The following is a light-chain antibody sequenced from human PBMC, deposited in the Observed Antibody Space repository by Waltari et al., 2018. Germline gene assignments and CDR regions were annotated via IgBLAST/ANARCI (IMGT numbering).Light chain of an antibody. CDR2: AAS. J-gene: IGKJ3*01. CDR3: QQRYTTPFT. Sequence: QSPSSLSASAGDTVTITCRASQAIDSYLNWYQQRPGKAPKLLIYAASTLQSGVPSRFSGSGAGTGFTLTINSLQPEDFATYYCQQRYTTPFTFGPGTRVDIK. V-gene: IGKV1-39*01. CDR1: QAIDSY.